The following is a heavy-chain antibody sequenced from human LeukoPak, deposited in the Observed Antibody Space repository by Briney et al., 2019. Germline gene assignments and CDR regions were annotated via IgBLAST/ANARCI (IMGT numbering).Heavy chain of an antibody. D-gene: IGHD4-23*01. CDR2: IKQDGREK. V-gene: IGHV3-7*01. CDR1: GFTFSTYW. Sequence: GGSLRLSCEASGFTFSTYWISWVRRAPGKGLEWVDNIKQDGREKYYVDSVKGRFPISRDNAKNTLYLHMNSLRAEDAAMYYCARDSAGNDYWGQGTLVTVSS. J-gene: IGHJ4*02. CDR3: ARDSAGNDY.